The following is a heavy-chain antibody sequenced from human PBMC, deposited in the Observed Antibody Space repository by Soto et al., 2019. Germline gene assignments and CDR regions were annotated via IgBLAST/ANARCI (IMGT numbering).Heavy chain of an antibody. D-gene: IGHD4-17*01. CDR2: ISYDGGKT. Sequence: QVQLVESGGGVVQPGSSLRLSCAASGFTFSRYGIHWVRQSPGEGLEWVSFISYDGGKTDYVDSVRGRFTISRDNSNNILYLQMRSLRAEDTAVYFCAREVRANLNDFGDYEWFDPWGQGTLVTVSS. J-gene: IGHJ5*02. CDR1: GFTFSRYG. V-gene: IGHV3-30*03. CDR3: AREVRANLNDFGDYEWFDP.